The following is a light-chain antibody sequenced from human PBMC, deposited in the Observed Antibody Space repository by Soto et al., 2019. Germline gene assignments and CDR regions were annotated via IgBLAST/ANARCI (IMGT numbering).Light chain of an antibody. CDR2: WAS. CDR3: QQYYTPWT. V-gene: IGKV4-1*01. J-gene: IGKJ1*01. CDR1: QSVLYSSNNKNH. Sequence: DIVMTQSPDSLAVSLGERATINCKSSQSVLYSSNNKNHLAWYQQKSGQPPKLLIYWASTRESGVPDRFRGSGSGTDFTLTISSLQAEDVAVYYCQQYYTPWTFGQGTKVEIK.